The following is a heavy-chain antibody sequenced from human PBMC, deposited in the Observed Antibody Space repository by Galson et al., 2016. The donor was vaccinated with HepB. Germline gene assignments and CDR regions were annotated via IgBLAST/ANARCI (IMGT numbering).Heavy chain of an antibody. Sequence: SVKVSCKAFGYTLTDHYMHWMRQAPGQAPEWMGWINPDSGVTDYAQKFQFRIAMTRDASTNTAYMELRSLRSDDTALYFCTRGGHLINRRVIIPFEFWGQGTVVTVSS. CDR3: TRGGHLINRRVIIPFEF. V-gene: IGHV1-2*02. CDR2: INPDSGVT. J-gene: IGHJ3*01. CDR1: GYTLTDHY. D-gene: IGHD3-10*01.